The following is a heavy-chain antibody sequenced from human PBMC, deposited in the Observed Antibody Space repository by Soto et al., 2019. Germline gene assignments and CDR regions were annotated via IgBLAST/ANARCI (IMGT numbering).Heavy chain of an antibody. Sequence: ASVKVSCKASGYIFTNYYIHWVRRAPGQGLEWVGWINPNSGDTKFAPKFQGRVTMTSDTSITTVYMELSSLRSDDTAVYYCARDRRLLSTSRYHFDPCGQGTLVTVST. D-gene: IGHD6-6*01. V-gene: IGHV1-2*02. CDR3: ARDRRLLSTSRYHFDP. CDR1: GYIFTNYY. J-gene: IGHJ5*02. CDR2: INPNSGDT.